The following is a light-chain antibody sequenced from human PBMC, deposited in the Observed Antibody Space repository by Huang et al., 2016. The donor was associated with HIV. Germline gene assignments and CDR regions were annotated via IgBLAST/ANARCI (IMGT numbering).Light chain of an antibody. CDR1: QSISSN. CDR3: HQYNNWPPWT. Sequence: EIVMTQSPATLSVSPGERATLSCKASQSISSNLAWYQQKLGQAPRLLIYGASTRATDIPARFSGSGSGTEFTLTISSLQSEDVALYFCHQYNNWPPWTFGQGTKVEIK. J-gene: IGKJ1*01. CDR2: GAS. V-gene: IGKV3-15*01.